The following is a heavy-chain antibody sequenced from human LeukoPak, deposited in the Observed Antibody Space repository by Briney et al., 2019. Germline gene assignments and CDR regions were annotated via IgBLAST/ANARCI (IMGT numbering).Heavy chain of an antibody. J-gene: IGHJ4*02. CDR3: ARRRKITMVRGVIITAFDY. D-gene: IGHD3-10*01. CDR1: GGSISSRPYY. V-gene: IGHV4-39*07. Sequence: SETLSLTCTVSGGSISSRPYYWSWIRQPPGKGLEWIGEINHSGSTNYNPSLKSRVTISVDTSKNQFSLKLSSVTAADTAVYYCARRRKITMVRGVIITAFDYWGQGTLVTVSS. CDR2: INHSGST.